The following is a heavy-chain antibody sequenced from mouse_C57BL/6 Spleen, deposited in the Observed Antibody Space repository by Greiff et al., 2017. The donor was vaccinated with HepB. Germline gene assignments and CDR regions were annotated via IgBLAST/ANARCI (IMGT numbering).Heavy chain of an antibody. D-gene: IGHD1-1*01. J-gene: IGHJ3*01. CDR3: AGVDYYGAY. Sequence: VQLQQSGPGLVKPSQSLSLTCSVTGYSITSGYYWNWIRQFPGNKLEWMGYISYDGSNNYNPSLKNRISITRDTSKNQFFLKLNSVTTEDTATYYCAGVDYYGAYWGQGTLVTVSA. CDR2: ISYDGSN. CDR1: GYSITSGYY. V-gene: IGHV3-6*01.